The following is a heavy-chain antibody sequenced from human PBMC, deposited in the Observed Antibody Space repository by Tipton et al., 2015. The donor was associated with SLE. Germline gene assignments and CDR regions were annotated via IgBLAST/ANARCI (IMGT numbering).Heavy chain of an antibody. J-gene: IGHJ6*02. CDR3: AREEYCSSTSCLYYYYGMDV. CDR1: GYSISSGYY. V-gene: IGHV4-61*02. D-gene: IGHD2-2*01. CDR2: IYTSGST. Sequence: TLSLTCAVSGYSISSGYYWSWIRQPAGKGLEWIGRIYTSGSTNYNPSLKSRVTMSVDTSKNQFSLKLSSVTAADTAVYYCAREEYCSSTSCLYYYYGMDVWGQGTTVTVSS.